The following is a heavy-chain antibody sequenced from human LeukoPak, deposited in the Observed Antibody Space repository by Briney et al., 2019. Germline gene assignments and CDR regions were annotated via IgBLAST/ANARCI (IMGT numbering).Heavy chain of an antibody. Sequence: SETLSLTCTVSGGSFSSYYWSWIRKPPGKGLEGSGYIYYSGSTNYNPSLKSRVNISVDTSKNQFSLKLSSVTAADTAVYYCARDTRIAAAGTKLFYYYYGMDVWGQGTTVTVSS. CDR1: GGSFSSYY. J-gene: IGHJ6*02. D-gene: IGHD6-13*01. CDR3: ARDTRIAAAGTKLFYYYYGMDV. V-gene: IGHV4-59*01. CDR2: IYYSGST.